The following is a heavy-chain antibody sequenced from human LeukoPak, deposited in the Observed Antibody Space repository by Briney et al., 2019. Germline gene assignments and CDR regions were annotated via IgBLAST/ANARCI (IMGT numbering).Heavy chain of an antibody. CDR2: IWYDGSNK. Sequence: GGSLRLSCAASGFTFSSYGMPWVRQAPGKGLEWVAVIWYDGSNKYYADSVKGRFTISRDNSKNTLYLQMNSLRAEDTAVYYCARGQTYCSSTSCQYYYYGMDVWGQGTTVTVSS. CDR1: GFTFSSYG. CDR3: ARGQTYCSSTSCQYYYYGMDV. V-gene: IGHV3-33*01. J-gene: IGHJ6*02. D-gene: IGHD2-2*01.